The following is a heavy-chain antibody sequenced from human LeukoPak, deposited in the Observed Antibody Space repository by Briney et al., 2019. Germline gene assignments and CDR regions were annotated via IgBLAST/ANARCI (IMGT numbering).Heavy chain of an antibody. D-gene: IGHD2-2*01. Sequence: SETLSLTCTVSGGSISSGDYYWSWIRQPPGKGLEWIGYIYYSGSTYYHPSLKSRVTISVDTSKNQFSLKLSSVTAADTAVYYCARAEVVPAAIGHYYYGMDVWGQGTTVTVSS. CDR1: GGSISSGDYY. CDR3: ARAEVVPAAIGHYYYGMDV. V-gene: IGHV4-30-4*01. CDR2: IYYSGST. J-gene: IGHJ6*02.